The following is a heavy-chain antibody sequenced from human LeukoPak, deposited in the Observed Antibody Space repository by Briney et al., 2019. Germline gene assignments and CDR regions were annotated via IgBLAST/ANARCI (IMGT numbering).Heavy chain of an antibody. V-gene: IGHV1-2*02. D-gene: IGHD3-22*01. J-gene: IGHJ6*03. CDR1: GYTFIGYY. CDR3: ARGSRIYYFDSSGYLHYMDV. CDR2: INPNSGGT. Sequence: ASVKVSCKASGYTFIGYYMHWVRQAPGQGLEWMGWINPNSGGTNYAQKFQGRVTMTRDTSITTGYMELTSLTSDDTAVYYCARGSRIYYFDSSGYLHYMDVWGKGTTVTISS.